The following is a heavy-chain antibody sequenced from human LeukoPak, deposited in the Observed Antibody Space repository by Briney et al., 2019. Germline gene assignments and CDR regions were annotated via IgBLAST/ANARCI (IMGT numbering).Heavy chain of an antibody. D-gene: IGHD6-19*01. CDR1: GGSISSGSYY. Sequence: SETLSLTCTVSGGSISSGSYYWSWIRQPAGKGLEWIGRIYTSGSTNYNPSVKSRVTISVDTSKNQFSLKLSSVTAADTAVYYCARESFDAPGWYCTGGFDPWGQGTLVTVSS. CDR3: ARESFDAPGWYCTGGFDP. J-gene: IGHJ5*02. CDR2: IYTSGST. V-gene: IGHV4-61*02.